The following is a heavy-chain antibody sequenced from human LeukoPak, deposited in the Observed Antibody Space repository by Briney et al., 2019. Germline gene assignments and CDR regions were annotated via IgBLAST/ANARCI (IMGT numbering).Heavy chain of an antibody. CDR1: GFSFSNYA. V-gene: IGHV3-23*01. Sequence: AGGSLRLSCAASGFSFSNYAMSWVRQAPGKGLEWVSAISTTGGSTYYADSVKGRFTISRDNSKNTLSLQMDSLRVEDTAVYYCAKDWTTVVTPKGYYFDSWGQGTLVTVSS. J-gene: IGHJ4*02. D-gene: IGHD4-23*01. CDR2: ISTTGGST. CDR3: AKDWTTVVTPKGYYFDS.